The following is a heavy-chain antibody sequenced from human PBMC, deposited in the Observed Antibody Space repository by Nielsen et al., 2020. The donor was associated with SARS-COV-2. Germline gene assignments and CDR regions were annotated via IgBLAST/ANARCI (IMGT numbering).Heavy chain of an antibody. Sequence: ASVKVSCKASGYTFTSYDINWVRQATGQGLEWMGWMNPNSGNTGYAQKFQGRVTMTRNTSISTAYMELSSLRSEDTAVYYCAREKRHDSSGYHGAFDIWGQGTMVTVSS. CDR3: AREKRHDSSGYHGAFDI. J-gene: IGHJ3*02. D-gene: IGHD3-22*01. CDR2: MNPNSGNT. V-gene: IGHV1-8*01. CDR1: GYTFTSYD.